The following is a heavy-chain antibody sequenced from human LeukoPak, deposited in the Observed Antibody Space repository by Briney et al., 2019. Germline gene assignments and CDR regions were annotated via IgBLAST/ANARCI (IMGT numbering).Heavy chain of an antibody. J-gene: IGHJ4*02. D-gene: IGHD1-26*01. Sequence: SGPVLVKPTETLTLTCTVSGFSLSNARMGVSWIRQPPGKALEWLALIYWNDDKRYSPSLKSRLTITKDTSKNQVVLTMTNMDPVDTATYYCAHRSQVLVGATALYYFDYWGQGTLVTVSS. CDR3: AHRSQVLVGATALYYFDY. CDR2: IYWNDDK. CDR1: GFSLSNARMG. V-gene: IGHV2-5*01.